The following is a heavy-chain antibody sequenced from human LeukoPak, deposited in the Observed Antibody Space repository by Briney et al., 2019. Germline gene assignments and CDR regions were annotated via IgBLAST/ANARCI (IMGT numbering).Heavy chain of an antibody. D-gene: IGHD1-26*01. CDR3: ARLAVGAPLDDAFDI. V-gene: IGHV4-59*08. CDR1: GGSISSYY. J-gene: IGHJ3*02. Sequence: SETLSLTYTVSGGSISSYYWSWIRQPPGKGLEWIGYIYYSGSTNYNPSLKSRVTISVDTSKNQFSLKLSSVTAADTAVYYCARLAVGAPLDDAFDIWGQGTMVTVSS. CDR2: IYYSGST.